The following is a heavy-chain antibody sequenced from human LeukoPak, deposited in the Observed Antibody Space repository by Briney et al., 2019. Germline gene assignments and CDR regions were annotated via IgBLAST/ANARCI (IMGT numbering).Heavy chain of an antibody. D-gene: IGHD3-16*01. CDR3: ARVGDMDAFDI. CDR2: MWYDGRNK. CDR1: GFTLSSFG. V-gene: IGHV3-33*01. J-gene: IGHJ3*02. Sequence: PGGSLTLSRAASGFTLSSFGMVWVRQAPGKGLEWVTLMWYDGRNKYYADSVKGRFTISRDNSKNTVYLQMNSLRGEDTAVYYCARVGDMDAFDIWGQGTRATVSS.